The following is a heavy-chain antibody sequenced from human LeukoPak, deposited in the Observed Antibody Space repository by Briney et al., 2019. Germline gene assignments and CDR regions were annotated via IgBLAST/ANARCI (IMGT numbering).Heavy chain of an antibody. CDR1: GGSTSSYY. V-gene: IGHV4-4*07. J-gene: IGHJ3*02. CDR3: ARGVGSFGDDPRDALDI. D-gene: IGHD4-17*01. Sequence: PSETLSLTPTVSGGSTSSYYWSSIPQPAGPGVEWIGRIHSTGSTNYNPSPTRRVTMSVDTSKKQFSLKLTSVTAADTAVYFCARGVGSFGDDPRDALDIWGQGTMVTVSS. CDR2: IHSTGST.